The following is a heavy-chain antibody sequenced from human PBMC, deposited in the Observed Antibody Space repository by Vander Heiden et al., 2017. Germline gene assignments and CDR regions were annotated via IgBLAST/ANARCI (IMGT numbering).Heavy chain of an antibody. Sequence: EVQLLESGGGLVQPGGSLRLSCAASGISFSSYALSWVRQAPGKGLEWVSAISGAGGRTYCAVSVKGRFTVSRDTSKNTLYLQMNSLRAEDTAVYYCATIDSGYCDYWGQGTLVTVSA. CDR1: GISFSSYA. CDR2: ISGAGGRT. J-gene: IGHJ4*02. D-gene: IGHD3-22*01. V-gene: IGHV3-23*01. CDR3: ATIDSGYCDY.